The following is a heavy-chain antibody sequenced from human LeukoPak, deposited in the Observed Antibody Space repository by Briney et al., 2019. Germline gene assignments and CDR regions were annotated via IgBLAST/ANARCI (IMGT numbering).Heavy chain of an antibody. CDR3: ARGLRYFDWYLDY. D-gene: IGHD3-9*01. CDR2: ISSSSIL. CDR1: GFTFSSYS. Sequence: GGSLRLSCAAPGFTFSSYSMNWVRQAPGKGLEWVSYISSSSILHYADSVKGRFTISRDNAKNSLYLQMSSLRDEDTAMYYCARGLRYFDWYLDYWGQGTLVAVSS. J-gene: IGHJ4*02. V-gene: IGHV3-48*02.